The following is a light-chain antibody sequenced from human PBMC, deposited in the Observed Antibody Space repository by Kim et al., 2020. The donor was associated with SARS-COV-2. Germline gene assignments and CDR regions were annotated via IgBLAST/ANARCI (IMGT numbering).Light chain of an antibody. CDR1: QSISSY. Sequence: SASVRDRVIITCRASQSISSYLNWYQQKPGKAPKLLIYAASSLQSGVPSRFSGSGSGTDFTLTISSLQPEDFATYYCQQSYSTPGTFGQGTKLEI. J-gene: IGKJ2*01. CDR2: AAS. CDR3: QQSYSTPGT. V-gene: IGKV1-39*01.